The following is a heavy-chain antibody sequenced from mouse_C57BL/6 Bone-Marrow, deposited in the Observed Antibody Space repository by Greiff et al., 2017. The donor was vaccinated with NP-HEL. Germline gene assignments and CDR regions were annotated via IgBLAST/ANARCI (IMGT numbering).Heavy chain of an antibody. CDR1: GFTFSDYY. V-gene: IGHV5-16*01. D-gene: IGHD2-5*01. J-gene: IGHJ2*01. CDR2: INYDGSST. CDR3: ARGNYSNYGFDY. Sequence: EVQVVESEGGLVQPGSSMKLSCTASGFTFSDYYMAWVRQVPEKGLEWVANINYDGSSTYYLDSLKSRFIISRDNAKNILYLQMSSLKSEDTATYYCARGNYSNYGFDYWGQGTTLTVSS.